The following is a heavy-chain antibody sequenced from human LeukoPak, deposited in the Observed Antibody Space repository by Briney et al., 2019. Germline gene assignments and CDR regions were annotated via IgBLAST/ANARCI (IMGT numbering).Heavy chain of an antibody. V-gene: IGHV1-18*01. CDR2: ISAYNGNT. Sequence: ASVKVSCKVSGYTLSELTMHWVRQVPGKGLEWMGWISAYNGNTNYAQKLQGRVTMTTDTSTSTAYMELRSLRSDDTAVYYCARDCGSCRGMDVWGKGTTVTVSS. CDR1: GYTLSELT. CDR3: ARDCGSCRGMDV. J-gene: IGHJ6*03. D-gene: IGHD1-26*01.